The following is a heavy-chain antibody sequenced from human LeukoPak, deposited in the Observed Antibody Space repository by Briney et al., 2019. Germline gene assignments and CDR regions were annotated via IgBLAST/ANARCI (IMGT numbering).Heavy chain of an antibody. CDR3: ARDLHGETTGYYYYYYMDV. Sequence: GGSLRLSCAASGFTFSSYSMNWVRQAPGKGLEWVSSISSSSSYIYYADSVKGRFTIPRDNAKNSLYLQMNSLRAEDTAVYYCARDLHGETTGYYYYYYMDVWGKGTTVTVSS. CDR2: ISSSSSYI. V-gene: IGHV3-21*01. J-gene: IGHJ6*03. D-gene: IGHD3-10*01. CDR1: GFTFSSYS.